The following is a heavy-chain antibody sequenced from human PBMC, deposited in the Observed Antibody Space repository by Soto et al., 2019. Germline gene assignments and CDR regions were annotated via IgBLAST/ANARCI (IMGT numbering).Heavy chain of an antibody. CDR1: GFTFSSNG. Sequence: QVQLVESGGGVVQPGRSLRLSCAASGFTFSSNGMHWVRQAPGKGLEWVAVISYDGSNKYYADSVKGRFTISRDNSKNTLYLQMNSLRAEDTAVYYCAKIYCSSTSCYTPGGMDVWGQGTTVTVSS. V-gene: IGHV3-30*18. CDR2: ISYDGSNK. CDR3: AKIYCSSTSCYTPGGMDV. D-gene: IGHD2-2*02. J-gene: IGHJ6*02.